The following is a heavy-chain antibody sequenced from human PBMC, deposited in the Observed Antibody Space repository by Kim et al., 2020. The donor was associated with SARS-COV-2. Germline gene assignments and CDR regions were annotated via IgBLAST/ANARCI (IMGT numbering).Heavy chain of an antibody. CDR3: VRGGVWGYYDSSGYYYGYYGIGV. J-gene: IGHJ6*02. CDR1: GGSISSYY. V-gene: IGHV4-4*07. Sequence: ETLSLTCTVSGGSISSYYWSWIRQPAGKGLEWIGRIYTSGSTNYNPSLKSRVTMSVDTSKNQFSLKLSPVTAADAAVYYCVRGGVWGYYDSSGYYYGYYGIGVWGQATTVTVSS. CDR2: IYTSGST. D-gene: IGHD3-22*01.